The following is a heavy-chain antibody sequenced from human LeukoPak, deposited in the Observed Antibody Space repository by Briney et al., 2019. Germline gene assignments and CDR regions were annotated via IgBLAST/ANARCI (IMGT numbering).Heavy chain of an antibody. J-gene: IGHJ4*02. CDR1: GFTFSSYG. D-gene: IGHD2-15*01. CDR3: ASGLLGCRGGSCYPTDY. V-gene: IGHV3-30*03. CDR2: ISDNGNDK. Sequence: GGSLRLSCAASGFTFSSYGMHWVRQAPGKGLEWVAVISDNGNDKYYVDSVKGRFTISRDNSKNTVHLQMNSLRPEDTALYYCASGLLGCRGGSCYPTDYWGQGTLVTVSS.